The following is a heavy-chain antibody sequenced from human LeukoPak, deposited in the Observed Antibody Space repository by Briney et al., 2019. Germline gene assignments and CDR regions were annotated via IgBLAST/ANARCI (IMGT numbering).Heavy chain of an antibody. CDR3: ARIHYYDSSGLLDY. D-gene: IGHD3-22*01. CDR1: GGSISSYY. J-gene: IGHJ4*02. CDR2: IYYSGST. V-gene: IGHV4-59*08. Sequence: SETLSLTCTVSGGSISSYYWSWIRQPPGKGLEWIGYIYYSGSTNYNPSLKSRVTISVDTSKNQFSLKLNSVTAADTAVYYCARIHYYDSSGLLDYWGQGTLVTVSS.